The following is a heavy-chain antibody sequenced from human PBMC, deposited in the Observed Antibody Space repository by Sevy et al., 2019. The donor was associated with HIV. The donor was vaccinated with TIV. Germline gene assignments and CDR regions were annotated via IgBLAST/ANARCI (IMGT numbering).Heavy chain of an antibody. D-gene: IGHD1-26*01. CDR3: AEGRSLRALARFDP. V-gene: IGHV3-23*01. CDR1: GFTFSSYA. Sequence: GGSLRLSCAASGFTFSSYAMSWVRQAPGKGLEWVSAISGSGGSTYYADSVKGRFTISRDNSKNTLYLQMNSLRAEDTAVYYWAEGRSLRALARFDPWGQGTLVTVSS. CDR2: ISGSGGST. J-gene: IGHJ5*02.